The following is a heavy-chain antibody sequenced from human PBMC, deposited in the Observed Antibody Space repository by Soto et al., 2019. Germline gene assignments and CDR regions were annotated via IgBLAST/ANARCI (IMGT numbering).Heavy chain of an antibody. CDR2: INHSGST. Sequence: QVQLQQWGAGLLKPSETLSLTCAVYGGSFSGYYWSWIRQPPGKGLEWIGEINHSGSTNYNPSLKSRVTISVDTYKNQFSMKLSSVSAADTAVYYCARGGVVPAAIGHDAFDLWGQGTMVTVSS. J-gene: IGHJ3*01. V-gene: IGHV4-34*01. D-gene: IGHD2-2*01. CDR1: GGSFSGYY. CDR3: ARGGVVPAAIGHDAFDL.